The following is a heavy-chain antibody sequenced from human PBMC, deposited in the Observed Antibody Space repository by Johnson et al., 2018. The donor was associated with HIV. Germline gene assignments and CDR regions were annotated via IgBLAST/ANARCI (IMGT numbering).Heavy chain of an antibody. V-gene: IGHV3-30*02. D-gene: IGHD1-26*01. CDR2: IWYDGSNK. CDR1: GFTFSSNY. J-gene: IGHJ3*02. Sequence: QVQLVESGGGLVKPGGSLRLSCAASGFTFSSNYMSWVRQAPGKGLEWVAVIWYDGSNKYYADSVKGRFTISRDNSRNTLYLQMNSLRTDDSAVYYCAKGFRVGATDAFDIWGQGTMVTVSS. CDR3: AKGFRVGATDAFDI.